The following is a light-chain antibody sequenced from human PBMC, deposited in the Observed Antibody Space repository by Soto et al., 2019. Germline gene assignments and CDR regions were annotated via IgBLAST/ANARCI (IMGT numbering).Light chain of an antibody. CDR3: QSYGSTNQV. CDR1: SGSIASHH. J-gene: IGLJ2*01. Sequence: LTQPHSVSESPGKTVTISCTGSSGSIASHHVQWYQQRPGSAPTTVIYENNQRPSGVPDRFSGSIDSSSNSASLTISGLKTEDEADYYCQSYGSTNQVLGGGTKLTVL. CDR2: ENN. V-gene: IGLV6-57*02.